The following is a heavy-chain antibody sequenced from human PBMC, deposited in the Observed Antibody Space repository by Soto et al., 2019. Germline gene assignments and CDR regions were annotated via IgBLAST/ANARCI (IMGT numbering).Heavy chain of an antibody. CDR2: IIPIFGTA. Sequence: ASVKVSCKASGGTFSSYAISWVRQAPGQGLEWMGGIIPIFGTANYAQKFQGRVTITADESTSTAYMELSSLRSEDTAVYYCARDYGSGSYYNSLTSYYFDYWGQGTLVTVSS. CDR1: GGTFSSYA. D-gene: IGHD3-10*01. J-gene: IGHJ4*02. V-gene: IGHV1-69*13. CDR3: ARDYGSGSYYNSLTSYYFDY.